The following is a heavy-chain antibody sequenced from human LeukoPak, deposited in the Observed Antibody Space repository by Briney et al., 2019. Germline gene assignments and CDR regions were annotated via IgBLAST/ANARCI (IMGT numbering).Heavy chain of an antibody. J-gene: IGHJ6*04. V-gene: IGHV4-61*01. CDR1: GGSVSSGSYY. Sequence: PSETLSLTCTVSGGSVSSGSYYWSWIRQPPGKGLEWIGYIYYSGSTNYNPSLKSRVTISVDTSKNQFSLKLSSVTAADTAVYYCGGEGGEGYKGPFDVGAKGTRVTFSS. CDR3: GGEGGEGYKGPFDV. D-gene: IGHD5-24*01. CDR2: IYYSGST.